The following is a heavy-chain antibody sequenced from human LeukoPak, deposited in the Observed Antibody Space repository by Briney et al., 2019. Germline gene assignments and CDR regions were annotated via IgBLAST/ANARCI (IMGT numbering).Heavy chain of an antibody. J-gene: IGHJ6*03. Sequence: KPSETLSLTCGVSGGSIISNWWSWVRQPPGKGLEWIGEIHPSGSTNYNPSLKARVTISVDKPKNQFSLKLSSVTAADTAVYYCARNGDYCIDVWGKGTTVTVS. CDR2: IHPSGST. CDR1: GGSIISNW. V-gene: IGHV4-4*02. D-gene: IGHD2-8*01. CDR3: ARNGDYCIDV.